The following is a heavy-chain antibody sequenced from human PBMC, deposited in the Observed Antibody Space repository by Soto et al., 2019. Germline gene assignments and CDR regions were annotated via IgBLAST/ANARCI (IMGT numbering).Heavy chain of an antibody. Sequence: SETLSLTCTVSGGSISSSSYYWGWIRQPPGKGLEWIGSIYYSGSTYYNPSLKSRVTISVDTSKNQFSLKLSSVTAADTAVYYCARHLSIAAGSGVFDIWSQGTMVTVSS. CDR2: IYYSGST. V-gene: IGHV4-39*01. CDR1: GGSISSSSYY. CDR3: ARHLSIAAGSGVFDI. D-gene: IGHD6-25*01. J-gene: IGHJ3*02.